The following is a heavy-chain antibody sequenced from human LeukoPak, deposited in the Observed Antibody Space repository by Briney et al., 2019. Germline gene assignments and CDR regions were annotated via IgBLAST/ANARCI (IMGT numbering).Heavy chain of an antibody. CDR1: GFTFDDYA. CDR3: ARVKAYCSGGSCYGRFDP. J-gene: IGHJ5*02. CDR2: ISWNSGSI. Sequence: PGGSLRLSCAASGFTFDDYAMHWVRQAPGKGLEWVSGISWNSGSIGYADSVKGRFTISRDNAKNSLYLQMNSLRAEDTAVYYCARVKAYCSGGSCYGRFDPWGQGTLVTVSS. D-gene: IGHD2-15*01. V-gene: IGHV3-9*01.